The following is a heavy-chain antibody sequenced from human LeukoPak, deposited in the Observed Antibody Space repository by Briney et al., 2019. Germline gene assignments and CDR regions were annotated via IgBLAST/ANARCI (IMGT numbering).Heavy chain of an antibody. CDR1: GGSIHSY. CDR2: ISGSGTI. D-gene: IGHD6-13*01. J-gene: IGHJ6*03. Sequence: RPSETLPLTCTVSGGSIHSYWSWIRQPAGKGLEWIGRISGSGTITYNPALQSRLTISIDTSKNQFSLKLSSVTPEDTAVYYCARASSYSSSWYYYYYYMDVWGKGTTVTVSS. V-gene: IGHV4-4*07. CDR3: ARASSYSSSWYYYYYYMDV.